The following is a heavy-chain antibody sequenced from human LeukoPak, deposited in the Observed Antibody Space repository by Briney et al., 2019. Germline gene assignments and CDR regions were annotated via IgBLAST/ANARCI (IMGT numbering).Heavy chain of an antibody. CDR3: AKEARIVTSGTEFDF. Sequence: GGSLRLSCAASGFTFSNFALSWGRRAPGKGLEWVSAISGSGGATYYADYVTGRFTVSRDNSKNTLSLQMNSLRAEDAAVYYCAKEARIVTSGTEFDFWGQGPLLPVSS. V-gene: IGHV3-23*01. CDR2: ISGSGGAT. D-gene: IGHD2-21*01. J-gene: IGHJ4*02. CDR1: GFTFSNFA.